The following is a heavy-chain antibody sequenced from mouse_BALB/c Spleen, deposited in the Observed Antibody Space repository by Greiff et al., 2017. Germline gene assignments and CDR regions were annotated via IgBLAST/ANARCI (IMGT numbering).Heavy chain of an antibody. V-gene: IGHV5-4*02. J-gene: IGHJ2*01. CDR3: TRNWDDGY. CDR1: GFTFSDYY. CDR2: ISSGGSYT. D-gene: IGHD4-1*01. Sequence: EVQVVESGGGLVKPGGSLKLSCAASGFTFSDYYMYWVRQTPEKRLEWVATISSGGSYTYYPDSVKGRFTISRDNAKNTLYLQMSSLKSEDTAMYYCTRNWDDGYWGQGTTLTVSA.